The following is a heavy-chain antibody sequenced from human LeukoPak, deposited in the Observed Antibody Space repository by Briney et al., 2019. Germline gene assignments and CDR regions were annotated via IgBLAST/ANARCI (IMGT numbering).Heavy chain of an antibody. CDR3: ARGLRYQRGGDWFDP. D-gene: IGHD3-9*01. CDR1: GGSISGYF. J-gene: IGHJ5*02. V-gene: IGHV4-59*01. CDR2: IHYTGST. Sequence: SETLSLTCTVSGGSISGYFWSWIRQPPGKGLEFIGYIHYTGSTNYKPSLKSRVMMSVDTSTNHLSLMLSSVTAADTAVYYCARGLRYQRGGDWFDPWGQGILVTVSS.